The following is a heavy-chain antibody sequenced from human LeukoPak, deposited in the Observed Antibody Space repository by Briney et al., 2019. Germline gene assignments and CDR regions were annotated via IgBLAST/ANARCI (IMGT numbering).Heavy chain of an antibody. V-gene: IGHV1-69*05. CDR3: VSHFPRNHYYFYYMDV. D-gene: IGHD2/OR15-2a*01. CDR2: IAPIFGTP. Sequence: ASVKVSCKASGGTFDRYAISWVRQAPGQGLEWMGGIAPIFGTPNYAQNFQGRVTITTDESTSTAYMELSSLRSDATAVYYCVSHFPRNHYYFYYMDVWGTGTTVTVSS. CDR1: GGTFDRYA. J-gene: IGHJ6*03.